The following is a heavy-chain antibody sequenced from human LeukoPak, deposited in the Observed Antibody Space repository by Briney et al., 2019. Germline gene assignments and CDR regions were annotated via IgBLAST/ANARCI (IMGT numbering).Heavy chain of an antibody. V-gene: IGHV4-4*02. CDR3: ARVLSGSNFDY. Sequence: SETLSLTCAVSGGSISSSNWWSWVRQPPGKGLGWIGEIFHSGSTNYNPSLKSRVTISVDKSKNQFSLRLSSVTAADTAVYYCARVLSGSNFDYWGQGTLVTASS. CDR1: GGSISSSNW. D-gene: IGHD3-22*01. CDR2: IFHSGST. J-gene: IGHJ4*02.